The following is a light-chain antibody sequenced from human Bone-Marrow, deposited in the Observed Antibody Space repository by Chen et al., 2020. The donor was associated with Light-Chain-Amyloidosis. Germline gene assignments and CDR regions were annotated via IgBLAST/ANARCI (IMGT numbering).Light chain of an antibody. CDR1: SPNIGSNA. Sequence: QSVLTQPPSASGTPGQRVPISCSGSSPNIGSNAISWYQHLPGTAPQLLIYSDIQRPSGVPDRFSGSKSGTSASLAISGLQSEDEANYYCATWDDSRNSPVFGGGTKLTVL. CDR3: ATWDDSRNSPV. V-gene: IGLV1-44*01. CDR2: SDI. J-gene: IGLJ3*02.